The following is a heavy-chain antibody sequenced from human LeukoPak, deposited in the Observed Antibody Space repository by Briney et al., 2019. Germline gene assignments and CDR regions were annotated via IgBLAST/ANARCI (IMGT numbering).Heavy chain of an antibody. V-gene: IGHV2-5*02. J-gene: IGHJ4*02. D-gene: IGHD2-15*01. CDR1: GFSLTTYGVG. CDR3: APLNFYNDGGYSRAFDY. Sequence: SRPTLVKPTPTLTLTCTFSGFSLTTYGVGVGWIRQPPGKALEGLALIYWDDEKRYRPPRRTRLTITKDTAKSQVVLTLTNMDPVDTATYYCAPLNFYNDGGYSRAFDYWGQGTLVTVSS. CDR2: IYWDDEK.